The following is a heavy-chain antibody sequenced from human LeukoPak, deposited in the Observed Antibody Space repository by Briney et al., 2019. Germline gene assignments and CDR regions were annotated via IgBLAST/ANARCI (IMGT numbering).Heavy chain of an antibody. J-gene: IGHJ4*02. D-gene: IGHD4-11*01. V-gene: IGHV3-53*01. Sequence: GGSLRLSCAASGFTVSSNYMSWVRQAPGKGLEWVSVIYSGGSTYYADSVKGRFTISRDNSKNTLYLQMNSLRAEDTAVYYCARSYSKYYFDYWGQGTLVTVSS. CDR3: ARSYSKYYFDY. CDR1: GFTVSSNY. CDR2: IYSGGST.